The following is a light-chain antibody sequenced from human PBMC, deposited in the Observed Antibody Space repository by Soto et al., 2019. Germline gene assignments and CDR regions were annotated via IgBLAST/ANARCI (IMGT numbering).Light chain of an antibody. V-gene: IGKV1-5*01. CDR3: QQYSSFYPT. CDR2: DVS. CDR1: QSISDW. J-gene: IGKJ1*01. Sequence: DIQMTQSPSTLSASVGDRVTITCRASQSISDWLAWYQLRPGKAPKLLIYDVSNLESGVPSRFSGSGSETEFTLTITGLQPDDFATYYCQQYSSFYPTFGQGTKVDIK.